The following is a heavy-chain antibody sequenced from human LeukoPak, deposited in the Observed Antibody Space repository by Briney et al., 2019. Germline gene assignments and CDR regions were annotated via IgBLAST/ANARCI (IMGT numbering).Heavy chain of an antibody. CDR3: ARAESGITIFGVAPEPDV. J-gene: IGHJ6*03. D-gene: IGHD3-3*01. CDR1: GGSISSYY. Sequence: SEPLSLTCTVSGGSISSYYWTWIRQPPGKGLEGIGYIYFSGSTNYNPSLKSRVTISVDTSKNQFSLKLSSLTAADTAVYYCARAESGITIFGVAPEPDVWGKGTTVTVSS. CDR2: IYFSGST. V-gene: IGHV4-59*01.